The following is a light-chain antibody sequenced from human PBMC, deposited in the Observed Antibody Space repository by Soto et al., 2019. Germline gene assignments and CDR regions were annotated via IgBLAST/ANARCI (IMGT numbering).Light chain of an antibody. CDR2: DAS. V-gene: IGKV1-33*01. CDR3: QQYASLPLT. CDR1: QDSDKY. Sequence: DIQMTQSPSSLSASVGDRVTSTRQAIQDSDKYLSWYQQKPGKAPELLIYDASNLETGVPSRFSGSGSGTEFTFTISSLQPEDIATCFCQQYASLPLTFGGGTKVDIK. J-gene: IGKJ4*01.